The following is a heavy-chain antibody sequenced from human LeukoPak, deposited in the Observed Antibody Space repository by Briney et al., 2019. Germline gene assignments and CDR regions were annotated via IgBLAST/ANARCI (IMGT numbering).Heavy chain of an antibody. D-gene: IGHD3-22*01. CDR1: GFTVSSNY. Sequence: GGSLRLSCAASGFTVSSNYMSWVRQAPGKGLEWVSVIYSGGSTYYADSVKGRFTISRDNSKNTLYLQMNSLRAEDTAVYYCAGDRRYYDSSGYYYYYGMDVWGQGTTVTVSS. V-gene: IGHV3-53*01. CDR3: AGDRRYYDSSGYYYYYGMDV. J-gene: IGHJ6*02. CDR2: IYSGGST.